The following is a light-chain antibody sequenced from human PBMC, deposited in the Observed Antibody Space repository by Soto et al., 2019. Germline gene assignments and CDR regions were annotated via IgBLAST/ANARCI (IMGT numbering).Light chain of an antibody. CDR3: CASAGSVPFV. Sequence: QSALTQPASVSGSPGQSITIFCTGTTSDVGDYNFVSWYQQHPGKAPKLIIYEAIKRPSGVSARFSGSKSGNTASLTISGLQADDEADYWCCASAGSVPFVFGTGTKLTVL. CDR1: TSDVGDYNF. V-gene: IGLV2-23*01. CDR2: EAI. J-gene: IGLJ1*01.